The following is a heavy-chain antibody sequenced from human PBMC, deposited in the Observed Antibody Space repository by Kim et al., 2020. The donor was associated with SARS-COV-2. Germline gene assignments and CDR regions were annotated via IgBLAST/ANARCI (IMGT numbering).Heavy chain of an antibody. CDR1: GFTFANYA. Sequence: GGSLRLSCAASGFTFANYAMHWVRQAPGKGLEWVSGISWRSGDIGYADSVKGRFTISRDNAKNSLFLQMNSLRPEDTAFSYCATFTVRSRSFDYWGQGTL. CDR3: ATFTVRSRSFDY. J-gene: IGHJ4*02. D-gene: IGHD4-4*01. CDR2: ISWRSGDI. V-gene: IGHV3-9*01.